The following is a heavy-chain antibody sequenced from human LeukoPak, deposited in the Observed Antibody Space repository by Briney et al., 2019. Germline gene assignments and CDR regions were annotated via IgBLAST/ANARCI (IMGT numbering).Heavy chain of an antibody. J-gene: IGHJ4*02. V-gene: IGHV3-30-3*01. CDR3: ARDRIQLWPRYYFDY. CDR2: ISYDGSNK. Sequence: PGGSLRLSCAASGFTFSSYAMHWVRQAPGKGLEWVAVISYDGSNKYYADSVKGRLTISRDNSKNTLYLQMNSLRAEDTAVYYCARDRIQLWPRYYFDYWGQGTLVTVSS. CDR1: GFTFSSYA. D-gene: IGHD5-18*01.